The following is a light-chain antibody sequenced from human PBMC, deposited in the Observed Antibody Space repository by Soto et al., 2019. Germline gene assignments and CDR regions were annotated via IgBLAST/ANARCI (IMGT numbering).Light chain of an antibody. Sequence: EIVMTQSPATLSVSPGERATLSCRASQSVRSNLAWYQQKPGQAPRLLIYGASTRATGIPARFSGSGSGTECTLTISRLQSEDFAVYYCQQYNNWWTFGQGTKVEIK. CDR2: GAS. J-gene: IGKJ1*01. V-gene: IGKV3-15*01. CDR1: QSVRSN. CDR3: QQYNNWWT.